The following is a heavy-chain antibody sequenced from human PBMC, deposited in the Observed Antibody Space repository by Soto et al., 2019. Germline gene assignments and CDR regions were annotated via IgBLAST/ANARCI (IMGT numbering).Heavy chain of an antibody. CDR3: ARVGYYYYYMDV. CDR1: GYTFTSYD. V-gene: IGHV1-8*01. D-gene: IGHD1-26*01. Sequence: ASVKVSCKASGYTFTSYDINWVRQATGQGLEWMGWMNPNSGNTGYAQKFQGRVTMTRNTSISTAYMELSSLRSEDTAVYYCARVGYYYYYMDVWGKGTTVTVSS. CDR2: MNPNSGNT. J-gene: IGHJ6*03.